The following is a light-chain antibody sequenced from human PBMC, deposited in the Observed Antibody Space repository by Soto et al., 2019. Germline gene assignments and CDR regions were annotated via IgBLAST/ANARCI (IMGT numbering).Light chain of an antibody. CDR3: SSYTSISTLGV. V-gene: IGLV2-14*03. Sequence: QSALTQPASVSGSPGQSITISCTGTSSDIGGYNFVSWYQPHPGKAPKLIIYDVATRPSGVSNRFSGSKSGNTASLTISGLQAEDEADYYCSSYTSISTLGVFGGGTKLTVL. J-gene: IGLJ3*02. CDR1: SSDIGGYNF. CDR2: DVA.